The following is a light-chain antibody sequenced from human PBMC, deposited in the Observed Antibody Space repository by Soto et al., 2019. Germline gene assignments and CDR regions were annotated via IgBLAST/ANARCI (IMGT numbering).Light chain of an antibody. CDR1: QGIGDT. J-gene: IGKJ4*01. V-gene: IGKV3-15*01. CDR3: QHYVTWPLT. Sequence: EIVMTQSPATLSVSPVELATLSCRASQGIGDTLAWYQQKPGQTPRLLIYDTSIRATGVPARFSGSRSGAEFTLTISSLQSEDFAVYYCQHYVTWPLTFGGGTKVDIK. CDR2: DTS.